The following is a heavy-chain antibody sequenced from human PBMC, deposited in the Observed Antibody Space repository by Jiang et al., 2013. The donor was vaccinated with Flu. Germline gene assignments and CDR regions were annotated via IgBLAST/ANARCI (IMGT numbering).Heavy chain of an antibody. D-gene: IGHD6-13*01. Sequence: GLVKPSETLSLTCTVSGVSISSHYWSWIRQSPGKGLEWIGYIFHTGSSNYNPSLKSRVTMSVDTSKNQLSLKLSYVTAADTAVYYCARHVIAAAGFAPFDYWGQGTRVTVSS. CDR3: ARHVIAAAGFAPFDY. J-gene: IGHJ4*02. V-gene: IGHV4-59*08. CDR2: IFHTGSS. CDR1: GVSISSHY.